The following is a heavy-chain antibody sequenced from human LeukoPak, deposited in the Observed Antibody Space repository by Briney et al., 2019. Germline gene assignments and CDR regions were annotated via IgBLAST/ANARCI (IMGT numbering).Heavy chain of an antibody. Sequence: SETLSLTCTVSGGSISSYYWSWIRQPPGKGLEWIGYIYYSGSTNYNPSLKSRVTISVDTSKNQFSLKLSSVTAADTAVYYCARDRPPYYGSGSYTRMYNWFDPWGQGTLVTVSS. D-gene: IGHD3-10*01. J-gene: IGHJ5*02. CDR2: IYYSGST. CDR3: ARDRPPYYGSGSYTRMYNWFDP. V-gene: IGHV4-59*12. CDR1: GGSISSYY.